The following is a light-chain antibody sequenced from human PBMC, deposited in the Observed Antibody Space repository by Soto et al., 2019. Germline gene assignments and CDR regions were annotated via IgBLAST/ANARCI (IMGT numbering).Light chain of an antibody. CDR1: QILNRR. CDR3: QQTRSYPST. V-gene: IGKV1-5*01. J-gene: IGKJ4*01. Sequence: IQLTQSPSTLSASVGDSVTLTCRASQILNRRLACYQQRPGKAPQLLIYETSILQSGVSSRFSGSGSGTDFTLTISSLQAEDFATYYCQQTRSYPSTFGGGTKV. CDR2: ETS.